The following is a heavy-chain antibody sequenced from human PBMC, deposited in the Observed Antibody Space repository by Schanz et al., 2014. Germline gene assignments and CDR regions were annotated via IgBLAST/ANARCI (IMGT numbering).Heavy chain of an antibody. Sequence: DVQLLESGGGLVQPGGSLRLSCAASGFTFTNYAMSWVRQAPGKGLEWVSLISDSGDTAYYADSVKGRFTISRDNFKGDLYLQMSSLRAEDTAVYYCAKSLESCPGGRCSRGYFDYWGQGTLVTVSS. CDR2: ISDSGDTA. CDR3: AKSLESCPGGRCSRGYFDY. CDR1: GFTFTNYA. J-gene: IGHJ4*02. V-gene: IGHV3-23*01. D-gene: IGHD2-8*02.